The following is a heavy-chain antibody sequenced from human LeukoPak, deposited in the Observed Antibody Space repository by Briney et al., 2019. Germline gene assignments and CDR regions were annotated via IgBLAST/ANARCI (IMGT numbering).Heavy chain of an antibody. CDR1: GFTFSSYG. CDR3: AKNGYSSSSGDY. J-gene: IGHJ4*02. D-gene: IGHD6-6*01. V-gene: IGHV3-30*18. Sequence: GGSLRLSCAASGFTFSSYGMHWVRQAPGKGLEWVAVISYDGSNKYCADSVKGRFTISRDNSKNTLYLQMNSLRAEDTAVYYCAKNGYSSSSGDYWGQGTLVTVSS. CDR2: ISYDGSNK.